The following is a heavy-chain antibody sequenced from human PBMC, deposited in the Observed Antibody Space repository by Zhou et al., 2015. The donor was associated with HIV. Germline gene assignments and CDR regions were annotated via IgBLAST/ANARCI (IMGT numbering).Heavy chain of an antibody. CDR1: GYPFSDYY. Sequence: QVHLEQSGAAVERPGASVKVSCKASGYPFSDYYIHWVRQAPGQRLEWMGAIIPMFGTVRYAQKFQGRVTLTADRSTNTAYMEMRSLRSEDTAVYYCARDRGGARPDWRYFDLWGRGTLVSVSS. D-gene: IGHD6-6*01. CDR2: IIPMFGTV. CDR3: ARDRGGARPDWRYFDL. V-gene: IGHV1-69*06. J-gene: IGHJ2*01.